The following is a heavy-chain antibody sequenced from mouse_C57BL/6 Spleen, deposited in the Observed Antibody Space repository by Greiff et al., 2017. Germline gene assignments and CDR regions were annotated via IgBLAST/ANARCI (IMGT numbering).Heavy chain of an antibody. V-gene: IGHV1-39*01. CDR2: INPNYGTT. J-gene: IGHJ1*03. D-gene: IGHD2-3*01. CDR1: GYSFTDYN. Sequence: QLQESGPELVKPGASVKISCKASGYSFTDYNMNWVKQSNGKSLEWIGVINPNYGTTSYNQKFKGKATLTVDQSSSTAYMQLNSLTSEDSAVYYCARRDDGSLYWYFDVWGTGTTVTVSS. CDR3: ARRDDGSLYWYFDV.